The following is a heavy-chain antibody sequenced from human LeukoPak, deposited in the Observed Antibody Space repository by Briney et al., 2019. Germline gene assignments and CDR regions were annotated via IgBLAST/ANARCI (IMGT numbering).Heavy chain of an antibody. D-gene: IGHD6-19*01. CDR2: LQDDGSHQ. J-gene: IGHJ4*02. CDR1: GFAVSTSC. CDR3: ARDLSSRDAY. Sequence: GGSLRLSCVASGFAVSTSCMGWVRQAPGKGLEWVASLQDDGSHQYYVDSAKGRFTISRENAKNSLFLQMSSLRVEDTAVYYCARDLSSRDAYWGQGTPVTVSS. V-gene: IGHV3-7*03.